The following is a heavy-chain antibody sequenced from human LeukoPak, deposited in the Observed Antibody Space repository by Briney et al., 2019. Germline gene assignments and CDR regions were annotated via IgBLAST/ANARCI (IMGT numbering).Heavy chain of an antibody. CDR1: GGSFSGYY. Sequence: PSETLSLTCAVYGGSFSGYYWSWIRQPPGKGLEWIGEINHSGSTNYNPSLKSRVTISVDTSKNQFSLKLSSVTAADTAVYYCAKVGVVRYYYYMDVWGKGTTVTVSS. D-gene: IGHD3-3*01. V-gene: IGHV4-34*01. CDR3: AKVGVVRYYYYMDV. J-gene: IGHJ6*03. CDR2: INHSGST.